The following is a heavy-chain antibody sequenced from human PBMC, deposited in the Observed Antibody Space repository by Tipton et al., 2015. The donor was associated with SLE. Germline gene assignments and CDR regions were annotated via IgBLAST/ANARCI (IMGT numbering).Heavy chain of an antibody. CDR1: GGSISSRSNY. D-gene: IGHD6-25*01. CDR3: ARQDLGRAATLTFDI. J-gene: IGHJ4*02. Sequence: TLSLTCNVSGGSISSRSNYWAWIRQPRGKRLEWIGSVFDTGYTAYNPSLEGRMSISVDTSNNEFSLKLSSVTAADTAVYFCARQDLGRAATLTFDIWGLGTLVTVSS. CDR2: VFDTGYT. V-gene: IGHV4-39*01.